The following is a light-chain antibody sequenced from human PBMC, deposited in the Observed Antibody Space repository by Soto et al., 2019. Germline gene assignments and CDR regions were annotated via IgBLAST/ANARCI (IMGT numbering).Light chain of an antibody. CDR2: DVS. V-gene: IGKV3D-20*01. CDR1: QSVSNNY. J-gene: IGKJ1*01. Sequence: EIVLTQSPVILSLSPGERATLSCGASQSVSNNYLAWYQQKPGLAPRLLIYDVSYRATGVPDRFSGSGSGTDFTLTISRVEPEDFAVYYCQQYDTSPTFGQGTKVDIK. CDR3: QQYDTSPT.